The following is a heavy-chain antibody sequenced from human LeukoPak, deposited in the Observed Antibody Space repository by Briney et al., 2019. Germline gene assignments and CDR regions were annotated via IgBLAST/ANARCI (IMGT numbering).Heavy chain of an antibody. CDR1: GYRFASYS. Sequence: GESLKISCKGSGYRFASYSIGWVRQMPGKGLGWMGIIYPDGSDPRYSPSFQGQVTISADKSISTAYLQWSSLKASDTAMYYCARHMIGSVIPIDDWGQGTLVTVSS. V-gene: IGHV5-51*01. J-gene: IGHJ4*02. CDR2: IYPDGSDP. D-gene: IGHD3-22*01. CDR3: ARHMIGSVIPIDD.